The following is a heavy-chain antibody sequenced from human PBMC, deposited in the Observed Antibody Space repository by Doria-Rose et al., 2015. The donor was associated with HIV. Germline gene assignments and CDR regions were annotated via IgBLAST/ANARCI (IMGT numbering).Heavy chain of an antibody. CDR1: GYSFTSDYY. Sequence: QVQLQESGPGLVKPSETLSLNCTISGYSFTSDYYWAWIRQPPGRGLEWVGSISHSGNSYYNPSLGSRVPMSGATSKTQFSLKLNSVTATDTAVYYCARGSSVSKTQYYDSSADYWGQGSLVTVSS. CDR3: ARGSSVSKTQYYDSSADY. J-gene: IGHJ4*02. D-gene: IGHD3-22*01. CDR2: ISHSGNS. V-gene: IGHV4-38-2*02.